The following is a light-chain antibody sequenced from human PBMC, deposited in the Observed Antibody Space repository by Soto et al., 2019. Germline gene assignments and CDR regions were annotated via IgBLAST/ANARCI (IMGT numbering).Light chain of an antibody. CDR3: QKYNSAPPS. Sequence: DIQMTQSPSTLSGSVVDRVTITCRASQTISSWLAWYQQKPGKAPKLLIYKASTLKSGVPSRFSGSGSGTEFTHTISSLQPDDFATYYCQKYNSAPPSFGQGTKVDIK. V-gene: IGKV1-5*03. CDR2: KAS. CDR1: QTISSW. J-gene: IGKJ1*01.